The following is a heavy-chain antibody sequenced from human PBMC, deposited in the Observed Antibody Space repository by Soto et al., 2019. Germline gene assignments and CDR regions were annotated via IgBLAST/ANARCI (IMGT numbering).Heavy chain of an antibody. CDR3: ARQITILNPFDY. V-gene: IGHV1-69*12. D-gene: IGHD3-3*01. J-gene: IGHJ4*02. CDR1: GGTFSTYV. Sequence: QVQLVQSGAEVKKPGSSVKVSCKASGGTFSTYVISWVRQAPGQGLEWMGGIIPIFGTAKYAQKFQGRVTISADESTSTAYRELSSLRSEDTAVYYCARQITILNPFDYWGQGTLVTVSS. CDR2: IIPIFGTA.